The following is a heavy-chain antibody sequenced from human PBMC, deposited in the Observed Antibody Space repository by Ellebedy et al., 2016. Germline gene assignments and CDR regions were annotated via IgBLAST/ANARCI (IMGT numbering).Heavy chain of an antibody. V-gene: IGHV3-53*01. CDR1: GFTVSSNY. Sequence: GGSLRLXCAASGFTVSSNYMSWVRQAPGKGLEWVSVIYSGGSTYYADSVEGRFTISRDNSKNTLYLQMNSLRAEDTAVYYCARESLWERDAFDIWGQGTMVTVSS. CDR2: IYSGGST. D-gene: IGHD1-26*01. J-gene: IGHJ3*02. CDR3: ARESLWERDAFDI.